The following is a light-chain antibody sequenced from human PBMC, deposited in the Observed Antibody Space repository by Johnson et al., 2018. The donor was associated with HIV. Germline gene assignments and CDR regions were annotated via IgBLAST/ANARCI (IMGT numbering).Light chain of an antibody. V-gene: IGLV1-51*01. J-gene: IGLJ1*01. CDR1: SSNIGNNY. CDR3: GTWDSSLSAYV. CDR2: DNN. Sequence: QSALTQPPSVSAAPGQKVTISCSGSSSNIGNNYVSWYQQLPGTAPKLLIYDNNKRPSGIPDRFSGSKSGTSATLGITGLQTGDEADYYCGTWDSSLSAYVFGTETKVTVL.